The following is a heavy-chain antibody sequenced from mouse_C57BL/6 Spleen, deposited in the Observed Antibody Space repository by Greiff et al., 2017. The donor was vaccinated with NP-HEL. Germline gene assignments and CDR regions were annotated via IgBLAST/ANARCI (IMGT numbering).Heavy chain of an antibody. CDR3: ARGDWDGD. V-gene: IGHV1-50*01. Sequence: QVQLQQPGAELVKPGASVKLSCKASGYTFTSYWMQWVKQRPGQGLEWIGEIDPSDSYTNYNQKCKGKATLTVDTSSSTAYMQLSSLTSEDSAVYYCARGDWDGDWGQGTTLTVSS. CDR1: GYTFTSYW. CDR2: IDPSDSYT. J-gene: IGHJ2*01. D-gene: IGHD4-1*01.